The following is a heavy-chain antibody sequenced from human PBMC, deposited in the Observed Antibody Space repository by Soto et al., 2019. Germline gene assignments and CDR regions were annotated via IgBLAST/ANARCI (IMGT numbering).Heavy chain of an antibody. D-gene: IGHD1-26*01. CDR1: GYSISSDNW. J-gene: IGHJ4*02. CDR2: IHYSWIT. Sequence: QVQLQESGPGLVKPSDTLSLTCGVSGYSISSDNWWVWIRQSPGKGLEWIGYIHYSWITYSNPSLKSRLTMSVDTSKNQFFLKLSSVTAADTAVYYCATQDNGKYYFDFWGQGTLVTVSS. CDR3: ATQDNGKYYFDF. V-gene: IGHV4-28*01.